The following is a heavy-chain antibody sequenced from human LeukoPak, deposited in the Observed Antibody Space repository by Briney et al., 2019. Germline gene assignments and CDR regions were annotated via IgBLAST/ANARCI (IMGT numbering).Heavy chain of an antibody. CDR3: ARIHRYCSGGACYVLDN. CDR2: VYYSGST. D-gene: IGHD2-15*01. Sequence: ETLSLTCTVSGGSVSSGSYYWSWIRQPPGRGLEWIGYVYYSGSTNYNPSFKSRITISVDTSRNQFSLQLSSVTAADTAVYYCARIHRYCSGGACYVLDNWGQGTLVAVSS. V-gene: IGHV4-61*01. CDR1: GGSVSSGSYY. J-gene: IGHJ4*02.